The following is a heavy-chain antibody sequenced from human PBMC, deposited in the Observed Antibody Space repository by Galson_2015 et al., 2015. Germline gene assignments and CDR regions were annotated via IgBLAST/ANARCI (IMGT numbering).Heavy chain of an antibody. Sequence: TLSLTCTVSGGSISSGSYYWSWIRQPAGKGLEWIGRIYTSGSTNYNPSLKSRVTISVDTSKNQFSLKLSSVTAADTAVYYCARVEYYDILTAPGQYYYGMDVWGQGTTVTVSS. J-gene: IGHJ6*02. CDR3: ARVEYYDILTAPGQYYYGMDV. CDR2: IYTSGST. V-gene: IGHV4-61*02. CDR1: GGSISSGSYY. D-gene: IGHD3-9*01.